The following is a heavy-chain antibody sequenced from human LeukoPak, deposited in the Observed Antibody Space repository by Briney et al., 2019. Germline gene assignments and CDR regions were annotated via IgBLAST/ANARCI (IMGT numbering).Heavy chain of an antibody. CDR2: IIPIFGTA. Sequence: GASVKVSCKASGCTFSSYAISWVRQAPGQGLEWMGGIIPIFGTANYAQKFQGRVTITADESTSTAYMELSSLRSEDTAVYYCARDGVRGVIAYFDYWGQGTLVTVSS. CDR1: GCTFSSYA. V-gene: IGHV1-69*13. J-gene: IGHJ4*02. CDR3: ARDGVRGVIAYFDY. D-gene: IGHD3-10*01.